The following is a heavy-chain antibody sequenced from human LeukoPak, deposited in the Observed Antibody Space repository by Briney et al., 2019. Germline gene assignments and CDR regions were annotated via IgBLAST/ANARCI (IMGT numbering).Heavy chain of an antibody. CDR2: IYSCGST. V-gene: IGHV3-66*01. D-gene: IGHD3-9*01. Sequence: QPGGSLRLSCAASGFTVSSNYMSWVRQAPGKGLEWVSVIYSCGSTYYADSVKGRFTISRDNAKNSLYLYMNSLRAEDTAVYYCATSYDILIGYFGSWGQGTLVTVSS. CDR1: GFTVSSNY. J-gene: IGHJ4*02. CDR3: ATSYDILIGYFGS.